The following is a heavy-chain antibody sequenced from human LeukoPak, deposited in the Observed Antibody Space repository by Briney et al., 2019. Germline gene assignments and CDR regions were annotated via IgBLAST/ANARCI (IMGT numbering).Heavy chain of an antibody. CDR3: ARRHLIGNGYFDH. Sequence: ASVKVSCKASGYAFSNYGISWVRQAPGQGLEWLGWISTFNGNTNYAQKFRDRVTMTTDTSTNTAYLELRSLRSDDTAVYYCARRHLIGNGYFDHWGQGTLITVSS. CDR1: GYAFSNYG. CDR2: ISTFNGNT. D-gene: IGHD3-16*01. V-gene: IGHV1-18*01. J-gene: IGHJ4*02.